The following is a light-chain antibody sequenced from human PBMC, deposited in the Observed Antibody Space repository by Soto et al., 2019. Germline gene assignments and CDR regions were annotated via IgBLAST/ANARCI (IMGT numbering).Light chain of an antibody. CDR2: AAT. Sequence: DIQMTQSPSSLSASVGDRVTITCRASHPININLVWFQQKPGKAPKSLIYAATHLQSGVPSRFSVSGGGTDFSLTISSLQPEDVATYYCQHYQRYPPSFGGGTKLEIK. CDR3: QHYQRYPPS. J-gene: IGKJ4*01. V-gene: IGKV1-16*01. CDR1: HPININ.